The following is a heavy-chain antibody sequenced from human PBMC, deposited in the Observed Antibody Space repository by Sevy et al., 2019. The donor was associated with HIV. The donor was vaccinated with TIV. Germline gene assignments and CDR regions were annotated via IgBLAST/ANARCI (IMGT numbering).Heavy chain of an antibody. CDR3: AKRGGHDTSGYVSYYYYGMDV. CDR2: ISFDGDTK. Sequence: GGSLRLSCAASGFSFRNYGMNWVRQAPGKGLEWLALISFDGDTKYYGDSVKGRFTISRDNSKNTLYLQMNSLRVEDTAVYYCAKRGGHDTSGYVSYYYYGMDVWGQGTTVTVSS. J-gene: IGHJ6*02. CDR1: GFSFRNYG. V-gene: IGHV3-30*18. D-gene: IGHD3-22*01.